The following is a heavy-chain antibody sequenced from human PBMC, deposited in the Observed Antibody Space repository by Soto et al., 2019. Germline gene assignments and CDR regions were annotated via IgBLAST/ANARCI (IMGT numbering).Heavy chain of an antibody. J-gene: IGHJ4*02. CDR1: GGRISSSSYY. D-gene: IGHD4-17*01. Sequence: QLQLQESGPGLVKPSETLSLTCTVSGGRISSSSYYWGWIRQPPGKRLEWIGSIYYSGSTYYNPSLRSRVTISVDTSKNQFSLKLSSVTAADTAVYYCARRADGNLDYWGQGTLVTVSS. CDR3: ARRADGNLDY. CDR2: IYYSGST. V-gene: IGHV4-39*01.